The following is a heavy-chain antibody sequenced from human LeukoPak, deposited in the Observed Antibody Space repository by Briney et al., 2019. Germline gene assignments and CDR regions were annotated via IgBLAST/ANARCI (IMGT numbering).Heavy chain of an antibody. J-gene: IGHJ3*02. V-gene: IGHV3-30*02. D-gene: IGHD4-17*01. Sequence: GGSLRLSCAASGFTFSSYGMHWVRQAPGKGLEWVAFIRYDGSNKYYADSVKGRFTISRDNAKNSVYLQVNSLRAEDTALYYCARGHYGLDIWGQGTMVTVSS. CDR3: ARGHYGLDI. CDR2: IRYDGSNK. CDR1: GFTFSSYG.